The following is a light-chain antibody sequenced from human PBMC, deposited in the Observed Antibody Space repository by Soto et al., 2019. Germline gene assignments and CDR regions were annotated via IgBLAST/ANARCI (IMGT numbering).Light chain of an antibody. V-gene: IGKV1-5*03. Sequence: DIQMTQSPSTLSGTVGDRVTITCRASQGISSYLAWYQQKPGKAPKLLIYKASSLESGVPSRFSGSGSVTEFTLTISSLQPDDFATYYCQQYNSYSWTFGQATK. CDR2: KAS. J-gene: IGKJ1*01. CDR3: QQYNSYSWT. CDR1: QGISSY.